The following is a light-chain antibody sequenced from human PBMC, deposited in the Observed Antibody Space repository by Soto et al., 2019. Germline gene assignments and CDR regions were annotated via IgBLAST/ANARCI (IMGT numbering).Light chain of an antibody. Sequence: EIVLTQSPGTLSLSPGEGATLSCRASQSVNSNYLAWYQQKPGQAPRLLIYGASSRATGVPNRFSSSGSGTDFTLTISSLEPEDFAVYYCHQYGLSPRHPFGQGTKLEIK. CDR3: HQYGLSPRHP. J-gene: IGKJ2*01. CDR1: QSVNSNY. CDR2: GAS. V-gene: IGKV3-20*01.